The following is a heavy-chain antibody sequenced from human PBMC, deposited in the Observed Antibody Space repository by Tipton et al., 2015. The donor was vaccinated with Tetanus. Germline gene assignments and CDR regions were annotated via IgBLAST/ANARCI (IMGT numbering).Heavy chain of an antibody. D-gene: IGHD2-2*01. Sequence: QLVQSGGGVKKPGESLKISCQGSGYDFSKYSIGWVRHMPGKGLEWMGIIYPADSRTTYGPSFQGQVTISVDKSTNTAYLQWNSLRASDTAMYYCARLSCSRSACYRGSAYYFDYWGQGTLVTVSS. CDR3: ARLSCSRSACYRGSAYYFDY. CDR1: GYDFSKYS. V-gene: IGHV5-51*01. CDR2: IYPADSRT. J-gene: IGHJ4*02.